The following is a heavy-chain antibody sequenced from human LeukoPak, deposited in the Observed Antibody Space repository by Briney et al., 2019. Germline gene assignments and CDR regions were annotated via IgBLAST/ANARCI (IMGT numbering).Heavy chain of an antibody. CDR1: GFTVSSNY. Sequence: GGSLRLSCAASGFTVSSNYMSWVRQAPGKGLEWVSYISSLSGTINYADSVKGRFIISRDNAKNSMFLQMNSLRAEDTAVYYCVRDQGGAVSYWGQGTLVTVSS. CDR3: VRDQGGAVSY. CDR2: ISSLSGTI. D-gene: IGHD3-16*01. V-gene: IGHV3-48*01. J-gene: IGHJ4*02.